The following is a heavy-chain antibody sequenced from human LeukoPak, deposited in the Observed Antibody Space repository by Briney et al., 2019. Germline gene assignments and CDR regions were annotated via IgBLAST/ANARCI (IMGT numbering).Heavy chain of an antibody. J-gene: IGHJ4*02. V-gene: IGHV3-21*01. D-gene: IGHD3-22*01. CDR1: GFTFSSNN. Sequence: GSLRLSHPASGFTFSSNNMNWVRQAPGKGLEWVSSISTSSSYIYFADSVKGRFTISRDNAQKSLYLQMNSLRAEDTAVYYCERRVIVVGLDYWGQGTLVTV. CDR3: ERRVIVVGLDY. CDR2: ISTSSSYI.